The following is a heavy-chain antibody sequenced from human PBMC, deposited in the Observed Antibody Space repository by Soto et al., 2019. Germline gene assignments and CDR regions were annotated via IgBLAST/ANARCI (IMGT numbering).Heavy chain of an antibody. Sequence: GASVKVSCKASGDTLTRHHIHWMRQAPGQGLEWVGKIDPNGGSTIYAQKFQDRVIMTRDTSTRTVYMELGSLQSDDTAVYYCAVSVEAPAIPTFDNWGQGALVTV. CDR1: GDTLTRHH. J-gene: IGHJ4*02. CDR2: IDPNGGST. CDR3: AVSVEAPAIPTFDN. D-gene: IGHD6-19*01. V-gene: IGHV1-46*01.